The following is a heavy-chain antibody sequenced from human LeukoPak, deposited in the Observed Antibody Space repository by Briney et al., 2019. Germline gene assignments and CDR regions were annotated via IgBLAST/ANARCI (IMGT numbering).Heavy chain of an antibody. V-gene: IGHV3-30-3*01. D-gene: IGHD6-13*01. CDR1: GFTFSSYA. Sequence: PGRSLRLSCAASGFTFSSYAMHWVRQAPGKGLEWVAVISYDGSNKYYADSVKGRFTISRDNSKNTLYLQMNSLRAEDTAVYYCASAEQQLVQSDYYYYGMDVWGQGTLVTVSS. CDR2: ISYDGSNK. J-gene: IGHJ6*02. CDR3: ASAEQQLVQSDYYYYGMDV.